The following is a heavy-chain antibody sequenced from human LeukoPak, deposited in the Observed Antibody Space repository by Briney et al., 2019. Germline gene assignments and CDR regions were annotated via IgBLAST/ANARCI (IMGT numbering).Heavy chain of an antibody. CDR3: ARDLGAYDSSGNY. CDR1: GFTFSDYY. CDR2: ISSSSSYT. V-gene: IGHV3-11*06. Sequence: PGGSLRLSCAASGFTFSDYYMSWLRQAPGKGLEWVSYISSSSSYTNYADSVKGRFTISRDNAKNSLYLQMNSLRAEDTAVYYCARDLGAYDSSGNYWGQGTLVTVSS. J-gene: IGHJ4*02. D-gene: IGHD3-22*01.